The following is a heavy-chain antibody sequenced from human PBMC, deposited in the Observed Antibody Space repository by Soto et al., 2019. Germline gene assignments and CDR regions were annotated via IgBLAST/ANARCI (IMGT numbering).Heavy chain of an antibody. V-gene: IGHV3-48*01. D-gene: IGHD4-17*01. CDR1: GFTFSSHS. CDR3: ARAPYGDNNWFDP. CDR2: ISSSSSSL. J-gene: IGHJ5*02. Sequence: GGSLRLSCVASGFTFSSHSMNWVRQAPGKGLEWVSYISSSSSSLYADSVKGRFTISRDNAKNSLYLQMNSLRAEDTAVYYCARAPYGDNNWFDPWGQGTLVTVSS.